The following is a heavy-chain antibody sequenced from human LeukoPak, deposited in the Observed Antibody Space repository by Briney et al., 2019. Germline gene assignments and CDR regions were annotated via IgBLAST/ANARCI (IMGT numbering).Heavy chain of an antibody. CDR3: ARRRGTGYDPGADY. J-gene: IGHJ4*02. V-gene: IGHV5-51*01. CDR2: IWPGDSDT. CDR1: GYSFSNYW. Sequence: GESLKISCKASGYSFSNYWIAWGRQIPGEGVEWVGIIWPGDSDTKYRPSFQGQVTISADKSISTAYLHWSSLKASDSAVYYCARRRGTGYDPGADYWGQGTLVTVSS. D-gene: IGHD5-12*01.